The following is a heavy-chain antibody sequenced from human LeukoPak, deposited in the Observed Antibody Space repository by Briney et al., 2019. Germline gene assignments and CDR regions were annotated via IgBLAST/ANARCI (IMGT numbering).Heavy chain of an antibody. Sequence: GRSLRLSCAASGFTFSSYGMHWVRQAPGKGLEWVAVISYDGSNKYYADSVKGRFTISRDNSKNTLYLQMNSLRAEDTAVYYCARELWGPLAVAGTGAFDIWGQGTMVTVSS. CDR1: GFTFSSYG. J-gene: IGHJ3*02. D-gene: IGHD6-19*01. V-gene: IGHV3-30*03. CDR3: ARELWGPLAVAGTGAFDI. CDR2: ISYDGSNK.